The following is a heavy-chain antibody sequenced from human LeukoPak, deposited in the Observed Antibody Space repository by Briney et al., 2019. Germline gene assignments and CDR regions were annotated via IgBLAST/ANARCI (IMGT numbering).Heavy chain of an antibody. CDR1: GFTFSSYA. CDR2: ISSNGGST. Sequence: GGSLRLSCAASGFTFSSYAMHWVRQAPGKGLEYVSAISSNGGSTYYANSVKGRFTISRDNSKNTLYLQMGSLRAEDMAVYYCARESGSYYDEHFDYWGQGNLVTVSS. J-gene: IGHJ4*02. CDR3: ARESGSYYDEHFDY. V-gene: IGHV3-64*01. D-gene: IGHD1-26*01.